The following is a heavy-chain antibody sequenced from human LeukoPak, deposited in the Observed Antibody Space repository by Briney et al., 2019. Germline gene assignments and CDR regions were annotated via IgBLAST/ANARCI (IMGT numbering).Heavy chain of an antibody. J-gene: IGHJ6*02. CDR1: GFTFSSYA. CDR2: ISYDGSNK. D-gene: IGHD3-3*01. V-gene: IGHV3-30-3*01. Sequence: PGRSLRLSCAASGFTFSSYAMHWVRQAPGKGLEWVAVISYDGSNKYYADSVKGRFTISRDNSKNTLYLQMNSLRAEDTAVYYCARTPHLEGSYYGMDVWGQGTTVTVSS. CDR3: ARTPHLEGSYYGMDV.